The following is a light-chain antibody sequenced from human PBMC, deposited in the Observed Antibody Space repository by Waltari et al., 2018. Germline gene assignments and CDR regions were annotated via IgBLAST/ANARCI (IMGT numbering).Light chain of an antibody. CDR3: LQYNDWPPLFT. J-gene: IGKJ3*01. CDR2: GTT. V-gene: IGKV3-15*01. CDR1: QKISNN. Sequence: EIEMTQSPAIMSVSPGERVTISCRASQKISNNFAWYQQKPGQAPRRLSYGTTTRASGIPGRFRGSGSGTESTLTIDGLQSEDFAVYYCLQYNDWPPLFTFGPGTKVEIK.